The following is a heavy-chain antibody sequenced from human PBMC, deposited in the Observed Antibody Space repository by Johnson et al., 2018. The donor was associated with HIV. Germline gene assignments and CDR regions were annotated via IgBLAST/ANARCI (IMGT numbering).Heavy chain of an antibody. CDR3: AKDLGGSYRAFDI. Sequence: QVQLVESGGGLVQPGGSLRLSCAASGFIVSSNYMSWIRQAPGKGLEWVSYISSSGSTIYYADSVKGRFTISRDNSKNTLYLQMNSLRAEDTAVYYCAKDLGGSYRAFDIWGQGTMVTVSS. CDR1: GFIVSSNY. CDR2: ISSSGSTI. V-gene: IGHV3-11*04. D-gene: IGHD3-16*02. J-gene: IGHJ3*02.